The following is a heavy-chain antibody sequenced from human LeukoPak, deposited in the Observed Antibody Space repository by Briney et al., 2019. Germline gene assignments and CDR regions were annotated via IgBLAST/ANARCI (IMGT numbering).Heavy chain of an antibody. Sequence: KSGGSLRLSCATSGFTFSSYSMNWVRQAPGKGLEWVSFISTSSSYIYYADSLKGRFTISRDNAKKSLYLQINSLRAEDTAVYYCARVLHKRNYDSSDYYASWGQGTLVTVSS. V-gene: IGHV3-21*01. CDR3: ARVLHKRNYDSSDYYAS. CDR1: GFTFSSYS. CDR2: ISTSSSYI. J-gene: IGHJ5*02. D-gene: IGHD3-22*01.